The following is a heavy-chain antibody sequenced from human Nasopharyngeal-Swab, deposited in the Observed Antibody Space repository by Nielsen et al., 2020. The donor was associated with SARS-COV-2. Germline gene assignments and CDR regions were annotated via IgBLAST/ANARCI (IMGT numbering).Heavy chain of an antibody. Sequence: SETLSLTCAVSGGSISSSNWWSWVRQPPGKGLEWIGEIYHSGSTNYNPSIKSRVTISVDKSKNQFSLKLSSVTAADTAVYYCARDQGYCSSTSCYGRKGFDPWGQGTLVTVSS. D-gene: IGHD2-2*01. J-gene: IGHJ5*02. CDR1: GGSISSSNW. V-gene: IGHV4-4*02. CDR3: ARDQGYCSSTSCYGRKGFDP. CDR2: IYHSGST.